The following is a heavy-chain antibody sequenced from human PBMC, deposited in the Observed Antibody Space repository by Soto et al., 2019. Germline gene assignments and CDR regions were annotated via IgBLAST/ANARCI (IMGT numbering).Heavy chain of an antibody. J-gene: IGHJ5*02. CDR3: TRDLFSYDYSGILWFDP. V-gene: IGHV3-73*01. CDR1: GFDFSSTA. D-gene: IGHD3-16*01. CDR2: IRSKGHNYAT. Sequence: PGGSLRLSCAASGFDFSSTAMHWVRQASGKGPEWVGRIRSKGHNYATEYAASVKGRFTISRDDSKNTAYLQMNSLQTEDTAVYYCTRDLFSYDYSGILWFDPWGQGTLVTVSS.